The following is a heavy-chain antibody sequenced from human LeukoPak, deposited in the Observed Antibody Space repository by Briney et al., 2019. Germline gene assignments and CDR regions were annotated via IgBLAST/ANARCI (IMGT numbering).Heavy chain of an antibody. CDR3: ARPEPYSSSWSC. CDR1: GGTFSSYA. V-gene: IGHV1-69*04. J-gene: IGHJ4*02. D-gene: IGHD6-13*01. CDR2: IIPILGIA. Sequence: SVTVSCKASGGTFSSYAISWVRQAPGQGLEWMGRIIPILGIANYAQKFQGRVTITADESTSTVYMELSSLRSEDTAVYYCARPEPYSSSWSCWGQGTLVTVSS.